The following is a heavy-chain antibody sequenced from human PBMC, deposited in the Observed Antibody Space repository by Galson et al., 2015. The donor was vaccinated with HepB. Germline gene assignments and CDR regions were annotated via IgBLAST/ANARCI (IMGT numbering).Heavy chain of an antibody. CDR1: GFTFSSYA. CDR2: ISGSGGST. D-gene: IGHD6-6*01. Sequence: SLRLSCAASGFTFSSYAMSWVRQAPGKGLEWVSAISGSGGSTYYADSVKGRFTISRDNSKNTLYLQMNSLRAEDTAVYYCANPKGSSSFFDYWGQGTLVTVSS. CDR3: ANPKGSSSFFDY. V-gene: IGHV3-23*01. J-gene: IGHJ4*02.